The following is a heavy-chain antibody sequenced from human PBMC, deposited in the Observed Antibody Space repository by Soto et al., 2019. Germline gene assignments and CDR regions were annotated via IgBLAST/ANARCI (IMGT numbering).Heavy chain of an antibody. CDR2: ISAYNGNA. D-gene: IGHD6-19*01. Sequence: ASVKVSCKASGYTFTSNGISWVRQAPGQGLEWMGWISAYNGNANYAQKLQGRVTMTTDTSTSTVYMEVRSPRSDDSAVYYCAREAVAGYLDYWGQGTLVTVSS. V-gene: IGHV1-18*01. J-gene: IGHJ4*02. CDR1: GYTFTSNG. CDR3: AREAVAGYLDY.